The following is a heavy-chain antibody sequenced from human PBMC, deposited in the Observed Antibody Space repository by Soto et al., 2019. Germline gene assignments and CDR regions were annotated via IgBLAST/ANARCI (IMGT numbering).Heavy chain of an antibody. CDR1: GYSLTSYW. V-gene: IGHV5-51*01. CDR2: IYPGDSDT. Sequence: GESLKISCKGSGYSLTSYWIGWVCHLPGKGLEWMGIIYPGDSDTRYSPSFQGQVTISADKSISTAYLQWSSLKASDTAMYYCARHPHGYYDFWSGYPNNWFDPWGQGTLVTVSS. D-gene: IGHD3-3*01. J-gene: IGHJ5*02. CDR3: ARHPHGYYDFWSGYPNNWFDP.